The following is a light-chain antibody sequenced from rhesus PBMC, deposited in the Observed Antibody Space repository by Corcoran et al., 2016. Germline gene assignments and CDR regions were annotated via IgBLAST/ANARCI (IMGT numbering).Light chain of an antibody. J-gene: IGKJ1*01. CDR2: DAS. CDR3: LQHNSYPRT. V-gene: IGKV1-28*03. CDR1: QGISSY. Sequence: DIQMTQSPSSLSASVGDTVTITCRASQGISSYLNWFQQKPGKAPKLLIYDASSLESGVPSRFSGSGSGTDFTLTISSLQPEDFAAYYCLQHNSYPRTFGQGTKGEIK.